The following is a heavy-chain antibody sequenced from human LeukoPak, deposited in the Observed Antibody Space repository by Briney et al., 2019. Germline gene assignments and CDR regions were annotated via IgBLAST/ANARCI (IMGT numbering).Heavy chain of an antibody. CDR3: ARDHLVVVIHPLDY. CDR1: GFTFSDYY. J-gene: IGHJ4*02. Sequence: PGGSLRLSCAASGFTFSDYYMSWIRQAPGKGLEWVSYISSSGSTIYYADSVKGRFTISRDNAKNSLYLQMNSLRAEDTAVYYCARDHLVVVIHPLDYWGQGTLVTVSS. V-gene: IGHV3-11*04. D-gene: IGHD3-22*01. CDR2: ISSSGSTI.